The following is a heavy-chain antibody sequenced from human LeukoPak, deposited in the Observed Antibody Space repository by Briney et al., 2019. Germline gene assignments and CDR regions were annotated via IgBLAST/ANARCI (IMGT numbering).Heavy chain of an antibody. CDR1: GFTFSSYS. J-gene: IGHJ4*02. CDR3: ARDRGTQLWTNFDY. CDR2: ISSSSSYI. Sequence: PGGSLRLSCAASGFTFSSYSMNWVRQAPGKGLEWVSSISSSSSYIYYADSVKGRFTISRDNAKNSLYLQMNSLRAEDTAVYYCARDRGTQLWTNFDYWGQGTLVTVSS. V-gene: IGHV3-21*01. D-gene: IGHD5-18*01.